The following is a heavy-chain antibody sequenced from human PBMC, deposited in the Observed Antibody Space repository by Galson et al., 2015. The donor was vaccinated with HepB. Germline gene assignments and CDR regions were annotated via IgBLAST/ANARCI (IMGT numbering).Heavy chain of an antibody. V-gene: IGHV3-23*01. CDR1: GFLFTRYA. D-gene: IGHD2-21*02. Sequence: LRLSCAASGFLFTRYAISWVRQAPGKGLEWVSSIGGSGGSTYYADSVKGRFTFSRDNSKNTVYLQMSSLRVEDTAVYYCAKVAILGVTPHYFDYWGQGTRVTVSS. CDR3: AKVAILGVTPHYFDY. CDR2: IGGSGGST. J-gene: IGHJ4*02.